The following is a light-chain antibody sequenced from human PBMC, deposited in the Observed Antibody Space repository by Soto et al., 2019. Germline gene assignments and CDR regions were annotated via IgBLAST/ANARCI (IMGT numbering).Light chain of an antibody. V-gene: IGKV3-20*01. CDR3: QQYGGSPRT. CDR1: QSVSSNY. Sequence: EIVLTQSPGTLSLSPGDRATLSCRASQSVSSNYLAWYQQKPGQAPRLLIYGASSRATGIPDRFSGSGSGTEFTLTISRLEPEDFAVYYCQQYGGSPRTFGQGTKVDIK. CDR2: GAS. J-gene: IGKJ1*01.